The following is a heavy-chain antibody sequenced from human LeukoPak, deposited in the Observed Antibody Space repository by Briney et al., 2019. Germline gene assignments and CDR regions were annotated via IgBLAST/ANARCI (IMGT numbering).Heavy chain of an antibody. D-gene: IGHD3-10*01. CDR2: FDPEDGET. CDR1: GYTLTELS. J-gene: IGHJ4*02. V-gene: IGHV1-24*01. Sequence: ASVKVSCKVSGYTLTELSMHWVRQAPGKGLEWMGGFDPEDGETIYAQKFQGRVTMTEDTSTDTAYMELSSLRSEDTAVYYCAKDATTMVRGEDYFDYWGQGTLVTVSS. CDR3: AKDATTMVRGEDYFDY.